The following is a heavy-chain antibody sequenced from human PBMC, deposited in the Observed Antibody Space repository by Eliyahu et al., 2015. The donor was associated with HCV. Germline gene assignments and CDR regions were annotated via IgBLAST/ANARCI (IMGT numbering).Heavy chain of an antibody. CDR1: GXSFSAYY. J-gene: IGHJ3*02. Sequence: QVQLQQWGAGLVKPSETLSLXCVVSGXSFSAYYWXWIRQPPGKGLEWIGEINHSGTTDYSPSLKGRVSISVDASKNQFSLKLTSVTAADTAFYYCARFDVIPATSLNALDIWGQGTLVTVSS. CDR2: INHSGTT. CDR3: ARFDVIPATSLNALDI. D-gene: IGHD2-15*01. V-gene: IGHV4-34*01.